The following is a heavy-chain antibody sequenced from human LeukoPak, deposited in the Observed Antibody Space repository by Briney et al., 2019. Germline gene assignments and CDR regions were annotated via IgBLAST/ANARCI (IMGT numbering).Heavy chain of an antibody. CDR2: ASGSGSSP. D-gene: IGHD4-11*01. V-gene: IGHV3-23*01. CDR1: GFTFSSYA. CDR3: AKLTGVTTGDY. J-gene: IGHJ4*02. Sequence: GGSLRLSCAASGFTFSSYAMSWVRQAPGKGLEWVSAASGSGSSPYYADSVKGRFTISRGNSKNTLYLQMNSLRADDTAVYYCAKLTGVTTGDYWGQGTLVTVSS.